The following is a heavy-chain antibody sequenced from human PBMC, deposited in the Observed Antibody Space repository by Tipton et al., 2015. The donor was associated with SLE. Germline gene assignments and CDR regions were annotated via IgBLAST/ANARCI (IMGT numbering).Heavy chain of an antibody. CDR2: INHSGST. J-gene: IGHJ4*02. D-gene: IGHD3-22*01. V-gene: IGHV4-34*01. Sequence: LRLSCAVYGGSFSGYYWSWIRQPPGKGLEWIGEINHSGSTNYNPSLKSRVTISVDASKTQFSLKLSSVTAADTAVYYCATFHSSGYYPIDFWGPGTLVTVSS. CDR1: GGSFSGYY. CDR3: ATFHSSGYYPIDF.